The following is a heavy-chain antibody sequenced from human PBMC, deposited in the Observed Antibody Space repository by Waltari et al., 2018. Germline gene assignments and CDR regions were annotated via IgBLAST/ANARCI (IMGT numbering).Heavy chain of an antibody. CDR3: ARDRDTSGYYPEYWFFDL. Sequence: QVQLQESGPTLVKPSETLSLTCTVSGGSIHTSYWSWIRQSPGKGLECIGYIYYSGSTSYNPSLKSRATISLDKSKNQFSLELSSVTAADTAVYYCARDRDTSGYYPEYWFFDLWGRGTLITVSS. J-gene: IGHJ2*01. CDR2: IYYSGST. V-gene: IGHV4-59*01. CDR1: GGSIHTSY. D-gene: IGHD3-22*01.